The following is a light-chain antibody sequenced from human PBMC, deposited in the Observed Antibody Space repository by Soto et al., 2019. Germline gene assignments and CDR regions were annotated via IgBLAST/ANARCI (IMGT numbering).Light chain of an antibody. CDR1: HNISTY. Sequence: EIPLTQSPITLSLSPGESASLSCHASHNISTYLAWYQQRPGQVPRHLMYGVSKRAPAIPPRFSGSGSGTDFTLSVSGLETEDFATYYCQQRTNSPPWTFGQGTKVDIK. CDR2: GVS. J-gene: IGKJ1*01. CDR3: QQRTNSPPWT. V-gene: IGKV3-11*01.